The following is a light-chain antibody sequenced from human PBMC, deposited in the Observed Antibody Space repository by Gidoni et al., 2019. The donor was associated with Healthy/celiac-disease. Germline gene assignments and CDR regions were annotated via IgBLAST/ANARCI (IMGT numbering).Light chain of an antibody. CDR1: NIGSKS. CDR3: QVWDSSSDHVV. CDR2: YDS. Sequence: SYVLTQPHSVSVAPGKTARITCGGNNIGSKSVHWYQQQPGQAPVLVIYYDSDRPSGIPARFSGSNSGNTATLTISRVEAGDEADYYCQVWDSSSDHVVFGGGTKLTVL. J-gene: IGLJ2*01. V-gene: IGLV3-21*04.